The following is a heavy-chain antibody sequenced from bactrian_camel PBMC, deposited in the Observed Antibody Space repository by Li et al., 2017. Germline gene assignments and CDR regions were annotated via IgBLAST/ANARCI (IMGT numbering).Heavy chain of an antibody. CDR1: GFTASPFNYYW. Sequence: QLVESGGGLVQPGGSLRLSCRVSGFTASPFNYYWFYWVRQAPGKGLEWVSSMSPAGSTYYADSVKGRFAMSRVNAENTLSLQLNSLKSEDTAMYYCGKAVATNWQRVGEAWGQRTQVTVS. D-gene: IGHD5*01. V-gene: IGHV3S1*01. J-gene: IGHJ6*01. CDR3: GKAVATNWQRVGEA. CDR2: MSPAGST.